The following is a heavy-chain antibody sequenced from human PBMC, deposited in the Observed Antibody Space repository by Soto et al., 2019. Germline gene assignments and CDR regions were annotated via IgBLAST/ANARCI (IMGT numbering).Heavy chain of an antibody. J-gene: IGHJ4*02. V-gene: IGHV3-7*01. Sequence: PGGSLRLSCAASGFTFSNAWMNWVRQAPGKGLEWVANIKQDGSEKNYVDSVKGRFTISRDNAKNPLYLQMNSLTAEDTAVYYCARAGYSGGWRFDYWGQGTLVTVSS. CDR2: IKQDGSEK. CDR1: GFTFSNAW. CDR3: ARAGYSGGWRFDY. D-gene: IGHD6-19*01.